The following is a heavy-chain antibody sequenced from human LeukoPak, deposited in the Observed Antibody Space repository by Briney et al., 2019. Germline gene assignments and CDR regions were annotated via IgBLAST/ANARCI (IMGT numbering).Heavy chain of an antibody. V-gene: IGHV1-69*13. CDR3: AREGMAVAGADY. Sequence: ASVKVSCKASGGTFSSYAISWVRQAPGQGLEWMGGIIPIFGTANYAQKFQGRVTITADESTSTAYMELSRLRSDDTAVYYCAREGMAVAGADYWGQGTLVTVSS. CDR1: GGTFSSYA. J-gene: IGHJ4*02. D-gene: IGHD6-19*01. CDR2: IIPIFGTA.